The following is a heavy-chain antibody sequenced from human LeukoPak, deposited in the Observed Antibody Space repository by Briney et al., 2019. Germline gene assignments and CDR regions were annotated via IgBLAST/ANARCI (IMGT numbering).Heavy chain of an antibody. CDR1: GGSISSYY. Sequence: SETLSLTCTVSGGSISSYYWSWIRQPPGKGLEWIGYIYDNGNTNYNPSLMGRVTISVDKSKNQFSLKLSSVTAADTAVYYCARDRGIPPLGYCSSASCPPPIDPWGQGTLVTVSS. CDR2: IYDNGNT. V-gene: IGHV4-59*12. CDR3: ARDRGIPPLGYCSSASCPPPIDP. J-gene: IGHJ5*02. D-gene: IGHD2-2*01.